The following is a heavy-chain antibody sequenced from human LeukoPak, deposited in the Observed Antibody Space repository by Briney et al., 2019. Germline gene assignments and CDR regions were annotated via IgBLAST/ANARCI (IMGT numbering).Heavy chain of an antibody. D-gene: IGHD6-13*01. Sequence: GGSLRLSCAASGFTFSSYAMSWVRQALGKGLEWVSGISGSGGSTNYADSVKGRFTISRDNSKNTLYLQMNNLRVEATGVYYCARDSGSSTFFDKWGQGTLVTVSS. J-gene: IGHJ4*02. CDR1: GFTFSSYA. CDR3: ARDSGSSTFFDK. CDR2: ISGSGGST. V-gene: IGHV3-23*01.